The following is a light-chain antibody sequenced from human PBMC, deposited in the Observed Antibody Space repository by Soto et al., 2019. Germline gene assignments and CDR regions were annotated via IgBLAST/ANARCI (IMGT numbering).Light chain of an antibody. CDR3: QQYNSWPPST. CDR1: QSVGSN. V-gene: IGKV3-15*01. J-gene: IGKJ1*01. CDR2: GAS. Sequence: EIVMTQSPSTLSVSPGERATLSCRASQSVGSNLAWYQQKPGQSPRLLIYGASTRAAGIPARFRGSGSGRELTPTNLSLRSEDSAAYYWQQYNSWPPSTFGQGTKVEIK.